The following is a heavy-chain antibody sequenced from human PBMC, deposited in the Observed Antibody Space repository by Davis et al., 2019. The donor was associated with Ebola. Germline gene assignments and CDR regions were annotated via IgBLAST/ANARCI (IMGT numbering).Heavy chain of an antibody. Sequence: GESLKISCAASGFTFSYHYMDLVRQAPGQGMGWVARIRNKANSYTTEYAASVKGRFTISRDDSKKSHYLQMNSLETEETAVYYCAREGGDYDYGDYGTLGWDYMEVWGKGTTVTVSS. D-gene: IGHD4-17*01. CDR3: AREGGDYDYGDYGTLGWDYMEV. CDR2: IRNKANSYTT. CDR1: GFTFSYHY. V-gene: IGHV3-72*01. J-gene: IGHJ6*03.